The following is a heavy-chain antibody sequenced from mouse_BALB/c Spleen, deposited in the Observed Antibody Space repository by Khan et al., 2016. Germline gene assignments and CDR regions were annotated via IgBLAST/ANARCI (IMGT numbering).Heavy chain of an antibody. CDR3: TRLYSSGCRSY. V-gene: IGHV4-1*02. J-gene: IGHJ2*01. CDR2: INPESSTI. Sequence: EVKLLESGGGLVQPGGSLKLSCAASGFDFRRYWMSWVRQAPGRGLEWIGEINPESSTINKTPSLKDKFINARDKAKNTLYLQISKVRSYDPALYYCTRLYSSGCRSYWGHGTTLTVSS. D-gene: IGHD1-1*01. CDR1: GFDFRRYW.